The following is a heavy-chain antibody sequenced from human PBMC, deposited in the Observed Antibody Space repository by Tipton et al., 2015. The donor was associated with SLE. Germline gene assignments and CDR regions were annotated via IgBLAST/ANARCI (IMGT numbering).Heavy chain of an antibody. J-gene: IGHJ4*02. V-gene: IGHV4-39*07. D-gene: IGHD2-21*01. CDR3: ARRRFQSASDS. CDR1: GGSISSGTYY. CDR2: IYYSGRT. Sequence: TLSLTCTVSGGSISSGTYYWDWIRQPPGKGLEWIGTIYYSGRTDYNPSLKSRVTMSVDTSMNQFSLKLNSVTAADTAVYYCARRRFQSASDSWGQGTLVSVSS.